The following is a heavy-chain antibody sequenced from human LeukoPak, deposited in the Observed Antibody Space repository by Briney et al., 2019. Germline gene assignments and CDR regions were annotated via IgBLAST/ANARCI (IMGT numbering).Heavy chain of an antibody. Sequence: ASVKVSCKVSGYTLTELSMHWVRQAPGKGLEWMGGFDPEDGETIYAQKFQGRVTMTEDTSTDTAYMELSSLRSEDTAVYYCATITRSSYSSGWYARNYYFDYWGQGTPVTVSS. J-gene: IGHJ4*02. CDR1: GYTLTELS. D-gene: IGHD6-19*01. CDR3: ATITRSSYSSGWYARNYYFDY. CDR2: FDPEDGET. V-gene: IGHV1-24*01.